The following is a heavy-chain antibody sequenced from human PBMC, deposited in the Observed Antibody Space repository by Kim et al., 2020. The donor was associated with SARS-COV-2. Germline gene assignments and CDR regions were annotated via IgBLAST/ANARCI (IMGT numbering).Heavy chain of an antibody. V-gene: IGHV3-23*01. J-gene: IGHJ4*02. D-gene: IGHD1-1*01. Sequence: SVKGRCTNSRDNSKTTLYLQMNSLRAEDTAVYYCAKVSTAGTTRAAFDYWGQGTLVTVSS. CDR3: AKVSTAGTTRAAFDY.